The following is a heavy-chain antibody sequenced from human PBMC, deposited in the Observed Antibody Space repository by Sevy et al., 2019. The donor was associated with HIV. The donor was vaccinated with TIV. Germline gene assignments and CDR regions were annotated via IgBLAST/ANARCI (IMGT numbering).Heavy chain of an antibody. J-gene: IGHJ4*02. CDR3: ASSRSGYFDSSGYYIY. Sequence: GESLKISCKGSGYSFTSHWIGWVRHMPGKGLEWMGIIYPDDSDTRYSPSFQGRVTFPADKSISLAYLQWSSLKASDTAMYYCASSRSGYFDSSGYYIYWGQRTLVTVSS. CDR2: IYPDDSDT. D-gene: IGHD3-22*01. CDR1: GYSFTSHW. V-gene: IGHV5-51*01.